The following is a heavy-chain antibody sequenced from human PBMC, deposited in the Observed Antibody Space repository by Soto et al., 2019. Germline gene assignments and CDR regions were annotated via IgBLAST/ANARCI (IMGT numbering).Heavy chain of an antibody. CDR2: IRSKANSYTT. D-gene: IGHD6-13*01. CDR3: SCSRWYGPDAFDI. J-gene: IGHJ3*02. CDR1: GFTFSGSA. Sequence: GGSLRLSCAASGFTFSGSAMHWVRQASGEGLEWVGRIRSKANSYTTEYAASVKGRFTIARDDSKNTAYLQMNSLKTEDTAVYYCSCSRWYGPDAFDIWGQGTMVTVSS. V-gene: IGHV3-73*01.